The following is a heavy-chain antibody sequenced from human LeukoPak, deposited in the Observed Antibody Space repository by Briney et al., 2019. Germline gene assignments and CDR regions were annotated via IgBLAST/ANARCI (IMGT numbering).Heavy chain of an antibody. D-gene: IGHD3-22*01. Sequence: PGGSLRLSCAASGFTFSSYEMNWVRQAPGKGLEWVSYISSSGSTIYYADSVKGRFTISRDNAKNSLYLQMNSLRAEDTAVYYCASPLPYDSSGSFDYWGQGTLVTVSS. V-gene: IGHV3-48*03. J-gene: IGHJ4*02. CDR2: ISSSGSTI. CDR1: GFTFSSYE. CDR3: ASPLPYDSSGSFDY.